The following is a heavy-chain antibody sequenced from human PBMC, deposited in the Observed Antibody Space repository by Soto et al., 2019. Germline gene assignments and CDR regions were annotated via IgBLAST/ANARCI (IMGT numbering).Heavy chain of an antibody. CDR1: GFTFSTFA. CDR2: IWSDGNDK. CDR3: VRGSYHSDGVSHNLGFFGP. J-gene: IGHJ5*02. Sequence: QAHLVESGGGVVQPGRSLRLSCTTSGFTFSTFALHWVRQAPGKGLEWVAIIWSDGNDKDYADSVKGRFIISRDNSKNTLSLKMNNLRAEDTAVYYCVRGSYHSDGVSHNLGFFGPWGQGTLVTVSS. V-gene: IGHV3-33*01. D-gene: IGHD2-8*02.